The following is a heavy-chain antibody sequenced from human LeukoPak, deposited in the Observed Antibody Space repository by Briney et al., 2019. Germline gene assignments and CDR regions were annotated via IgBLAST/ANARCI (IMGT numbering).Heavy chain of an antibody. Sequence: SETLSLTCAVYGGSFSGYYWSWIRQPPGKGLEWIGEINHSGSTNYNPSLKSRVTISVDTSKNQFSLKLSSVTAADTAVYYCARRNYFYHFWSGKTDYWGQGTLVTVSS. J-gene: IGHJ4*02. CDR2: INHSGST. D-gene: IGHD3-3*01. CDR1: GGSFSGYY. CDR3: ARRNYFYHFWSGKTDY. V-gene: IGHV4-34*01.